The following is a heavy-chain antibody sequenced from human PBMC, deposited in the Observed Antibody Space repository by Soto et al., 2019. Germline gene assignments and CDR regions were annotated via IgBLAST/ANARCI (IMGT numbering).Heavy chain of an antibody. V-gene: IGHV3-23*01. CDR1: GFTFSSYA. J-gene: IGHJ4*02. D-gene: IGHD2-15*01. CDR3: AKDDRGYCSGGSCYDY. Sequence: GGPLRLSCAASGFTFSSYAMSWVRQAPGKGLEWVSAISGSGGSTYYADSVKGRFTISRDNSKNTLYLQMNSLRAEDTAVYYCAKDDRGYCSGGSCYDYWGQGTLVTVSS. CDR2: ISGSGGST.